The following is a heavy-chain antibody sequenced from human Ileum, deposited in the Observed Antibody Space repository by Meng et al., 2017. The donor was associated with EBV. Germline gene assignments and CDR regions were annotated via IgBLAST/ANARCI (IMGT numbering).Heavy chain of an antibody. CDR3: TDQIYYG. V-gene: IGHV3-15*01. J-gene: IGHJ3*01. D-gene: IGHD3-10*01. CDR2: IKSKSGGGTT. CDR1: GLTFSNCW. Sequence: EVKRVESGGGLVKPGGSLRLSCAAFGLTFSNCWMSWVRQAPGKGLEWVGRIKSKSGGGTTDYAAPVKGRFSISRDDSTNTLFLQMNSLQTEDTAVYYCTDQIYYGRGQGTMVTVSS.